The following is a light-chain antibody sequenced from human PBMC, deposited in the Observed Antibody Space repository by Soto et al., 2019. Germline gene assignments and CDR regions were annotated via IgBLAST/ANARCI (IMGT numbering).Light chain of an antibody. Sequence: QSVLTQPASVSGSPGQSIAISCTGTSSDVGGYNSASWYQQHPGKAPKLLIYDVSNRPSGVSNRFSGSKSGNTASLTISGLQAEDEADYYCQSYDSSLSGSAVFGTGTKVT. CDR2: DVS. CDR3: QSYDSSLSGSAV. CDR1: SSDVGGYNS. J-gene: IGLJ1*01. V-gene: IGLV2-14*03.